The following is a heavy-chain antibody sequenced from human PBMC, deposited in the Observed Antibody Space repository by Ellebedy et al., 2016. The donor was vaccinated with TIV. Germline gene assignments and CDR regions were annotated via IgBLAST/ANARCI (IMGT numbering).Heavy chain of an antibody. CDR3: ARALYSGSTGYFDY. V-gene: IGHV3-30*01. J-gene: IGHJ4*02. CDR1: GFTFSSYA. CDR2: ISYDGSNK. Sequence: PGGSLRLSCAASGFTFSSYAMHWVRQAPGKGLEWVAVISYDGSNKYYADSVKGRFTISRDNSKNTLYLQMNSLRAEDTAVYYCARALYSGSTGYFDYWGQGTLVTVSS. D-gene: IGHD1-26*01.